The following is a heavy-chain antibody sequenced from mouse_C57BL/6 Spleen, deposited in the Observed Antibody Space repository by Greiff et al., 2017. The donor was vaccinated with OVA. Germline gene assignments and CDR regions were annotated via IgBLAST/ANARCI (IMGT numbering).Heavy chain of an antibody. D-gene: IGHD1-1*01. CDR1: GFSLTSYA. Sequence: QVQLQQSGPGLVAPSQSLSITCTVSGFSLTSYAISWVRQPPGKGLEWLGVIWTGGGTNYNSALKSRLSISKDNSKSQVFLKMNSLQTDDTARYYCARNSYGSSYEYFDVWGTGTTVTVSS. CDR2: IWTGGGT. J-gene: IGHJ1*03. V-gene: IGHV2-9-1*01. CDR3: ARNSYGSSYEYFDV.